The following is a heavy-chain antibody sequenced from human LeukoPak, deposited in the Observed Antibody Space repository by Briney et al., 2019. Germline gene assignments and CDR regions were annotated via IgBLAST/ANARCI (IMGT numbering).Heavy chain of an antibody. CDR2: ISSSGSTI. J-gene: IGHJ6*02. CDR3: AREYYDILTGRGSLYYYYYGMDV. Sequence: PGGSLRLSCAASGFTFDIYWMNWVRQAPGKGLEWVSYISSSGSTIYYADSVKGRFTISRDNAKNSLYLQMNSLRAEDTAVYYCAREYYDILTGRGSLYYYYYGMDVWGQGTTVTVSS. CDR1: GFTFDIYW. D-gene: IGHD3-9*01. V-gene: IGHV3-48*04.